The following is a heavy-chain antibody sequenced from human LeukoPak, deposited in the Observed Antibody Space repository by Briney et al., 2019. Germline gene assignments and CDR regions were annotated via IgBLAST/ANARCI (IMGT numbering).Heavy chain of an antibody. CDR2: IYYSGNT. CDR3: ARMLYYYDSSGYYEGDY. Sequence: PSETLSLTCTVFGGSISSSSYYWGWIRQPPGKGLEWIGTIYYSGNTYYNPSLKSRVTISVDTSKNQFSLKLSSVTAADTAVYYCARMLYYYDSSGYYEGDYWGQGTLVTVSS. CDR1: GGSISSSSYY. V-gene: IGHV4-39*01. D-gene: IGHD3-22*01. J-gene: IGHJ4*02.